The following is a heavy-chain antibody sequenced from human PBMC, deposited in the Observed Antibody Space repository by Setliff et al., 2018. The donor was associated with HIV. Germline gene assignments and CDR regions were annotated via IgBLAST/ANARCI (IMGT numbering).Heavy chain of an antibody. CDR3: ARAASIAVAGDH. Sequence: SETLSLTCTVSGGSISSGGFYWTWIRQHPGKGLEWIGYIYNTGSTYHSPSLESRVTISIDTSKNQFSLKLSSVTAADTAVYYCARAASIAVAGDHWGQGTLVTVSS. CDR1: GGSISSGGFY. D-gene: IGHD6-19*01. V-gene: IGHV4-31*03. J-gene: IGHJ4*02. CDR2: IYNTGST.